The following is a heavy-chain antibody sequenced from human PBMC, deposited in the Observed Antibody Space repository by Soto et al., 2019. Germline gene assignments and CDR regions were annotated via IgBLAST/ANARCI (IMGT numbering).Heavy chain of an antibody. J-gene: IGHJ4*02. CDR2: VSTGAETT. Sequence: GGSLRLSCTASGFTFSSYVMSGVRQAPGKVLEWVSTVSTGAETTDYAYSVKGRFTISRDNSKNTLNRQMNSLRCGDTALWYCASTYSSECWYFDYAGQRSLVTVSS. V-gene: IGHV3-23*01. CDR3: ASTYSSECWYFDY. D-gene: IGHD6-25*01. CDR1: GFTFSSYV.